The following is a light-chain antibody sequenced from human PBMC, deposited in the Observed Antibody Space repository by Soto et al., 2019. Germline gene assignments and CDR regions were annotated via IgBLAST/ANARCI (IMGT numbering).Light chain of an antibody. V-gene: IGLV2-14*02. CDR2: DVN. CDR1: SSDIGSYDL. Sequence: QSALTQPASVSGSPGQSITISCTGTSSDIGSYDLVSWYQQHPGKAPKLIIYDVNKRPSGVSNRFSGSKSGNTASLAISELQSEDEGDYYCASWDDSLSGPVFGGGTKVTVL. CDR3: ASWDDSLSGPV. J-gene: IGLJ2*01.